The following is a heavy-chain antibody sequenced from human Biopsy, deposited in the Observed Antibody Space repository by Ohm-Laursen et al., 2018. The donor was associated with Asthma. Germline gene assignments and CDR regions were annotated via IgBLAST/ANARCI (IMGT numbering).Heavy chain of an antibody. CDR3: ARAPYSDAIDS. CDR1: GFPLTAYY. CDR2: ISLNTGDA. Sequence: ASVKVSCKTSGFPLTAYYIHWVRQAPGQGLEWMGWISLNTGDANLAQKFRGWVTMTRDTSISTAYLVLSGLKSHDTAVYYCARAPYSDAIDSWGQGTLVAVSS. D-gene: IGHD1-26*01. V-gene: IGHV1-2*04. J-gene: IGHJ4*02.